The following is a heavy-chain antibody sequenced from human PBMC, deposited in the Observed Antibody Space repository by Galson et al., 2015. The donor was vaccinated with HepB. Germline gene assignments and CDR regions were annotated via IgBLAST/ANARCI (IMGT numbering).Heavy chain of an antibody. CDR2: VKQDGSGK. CDR3: ARIYYFERMTVP. V-gene: IGHV3-7*01. D-gene: IGHD3-22*01. J-gene: IGHJ5*02. CDR1: GLTFSNYW. Sequence: SLRLSCAASGLTFSNYWMSWVRQAPGKGLEWVANVKQDGSGKYYVDSVKGRFTVSRDNAKKSLYLQMNSLTAEDTAVYYCARIYYFERMTVPWGQGTLVTVSS.